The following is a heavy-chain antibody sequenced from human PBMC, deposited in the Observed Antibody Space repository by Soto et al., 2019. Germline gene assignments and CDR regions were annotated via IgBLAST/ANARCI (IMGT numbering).Heavy chain of an antibody. CDR2: ISDSSGTI. CDR3: ARGGVATIFGDS. CDR1: GFTFSSYS. V-gene: IGHV3-48*02. J-gene: IGHJ4*02. Sequence: EVQLVESGGGLVQPGGSLRVSCAASGFTFSSYSMNWVRQAPGKGLEWLSYISDSSGTIYCAASVKGRFIISRDNAKNSRYLQMNSLRDDDTAVYYCARGGVATIFGDSWGQGTLVTVSS. D-gene: IGHD5-12*01.